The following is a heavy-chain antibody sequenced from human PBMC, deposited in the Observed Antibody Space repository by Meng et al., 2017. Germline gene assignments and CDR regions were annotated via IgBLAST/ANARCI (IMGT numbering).Heavy chain of an antibody. J-gene: IGHJ4*02. CDR2: INSDGCST. Sequence: GESLKISCAASGFTFSSYWMHWVRQAPGKGLVWVSRINSDGCSTSYADSVKGRFTISRDNAKNTLYLQMNSLRAEDTAVYYCARDSGYSGSYFDYWGQGTRVTVSS. D-gene: IGHD1-26*01. V-gene: IGHV3-74*01. CDR3: ARDSGYSGSYFDY. CDR1: GFTFSSYW.